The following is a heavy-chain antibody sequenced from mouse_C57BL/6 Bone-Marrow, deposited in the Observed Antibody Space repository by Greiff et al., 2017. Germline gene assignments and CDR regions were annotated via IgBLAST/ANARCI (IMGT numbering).Heavy chain of an antibody. D-gene: IGHD3-2*02. V-gene: IGHV1-54*01. CDR2: INPGSGGT. Sequence: VQLQQSGAELVRPGTSVKVSCTASGYAFTNYLIEWVRQRPGQGLEWIGLINPGSGGTNYNEKFKGKATLTADKSSSTAYMQLSSLTSEDAAVYFCARSGSGYPYWYCDVWGTGTTVTVSS. CDR1: GYAFTNYL. J-gene: IGHJ1*03. CDR3: ARSGSGYPYWYCDV.